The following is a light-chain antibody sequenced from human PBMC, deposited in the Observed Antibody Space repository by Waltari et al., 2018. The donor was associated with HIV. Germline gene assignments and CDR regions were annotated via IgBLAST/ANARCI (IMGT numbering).Light chain of an antibody. CDR3: QVWDTNTDHVV. J-gene: IGLJ2*01. CDR2: DDS. V-gene: IGLV3-21*02. CDR1: NLGGKD. Sequence: SYALTQPTSVFVAPGQTAKITCGGSNLGGKDVHWFQQKAGQAPLLVVYDDSDRPSGIPERFSGSNSGNTAILTISRVAAGDEADYYCQVWDTNTDHVVFGGGTKLTVL.